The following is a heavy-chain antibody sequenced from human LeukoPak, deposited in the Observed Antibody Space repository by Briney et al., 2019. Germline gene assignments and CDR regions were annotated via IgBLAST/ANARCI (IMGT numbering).Heavy chain of an antibody. CDR2: ISYSGNT. J-gene: IGHJ4*02. CDR3: ARGGGYNSPFGY. Sequence: SETLSLTXTVSGGSISSYYWSWIRQPPGKGLEWIGYISYSGNTNYNPSLKSRVTISVDTSKNQFSLKLSSVTAADTAVYYCARGGGYNSPFGYWGQGTLVTVSS. CDR1: GGSISSYY. V-gene: IGHV4-59*01. D-gene: IGHD5-24*01.